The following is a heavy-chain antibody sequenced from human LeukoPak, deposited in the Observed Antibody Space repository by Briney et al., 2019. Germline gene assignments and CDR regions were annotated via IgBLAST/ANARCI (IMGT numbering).Heavy chain of an antibody. CDR1: GFTFSDYY. Sequence: PGGSLRLSCAASGFTFSDYYMNWVRQAPGKGLEWVSYISSSSSTIYYADSVKGRFTISRDNAKNSLYLQMDSLRAEDTAVYYCARDPLWAPYCSGGSCKSNWFDPWGQGTLVTVSS. CDR3: ARDPLWAPYCSGGSCKSNWFDP. D-gene: IGHD2-15*01. V-gene: IGHV3-11*04. CDR2: ISSSSSTI. J-gene: IGHJ5*02.